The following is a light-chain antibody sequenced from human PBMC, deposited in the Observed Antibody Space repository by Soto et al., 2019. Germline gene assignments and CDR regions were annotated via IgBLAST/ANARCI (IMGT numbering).Light chain of an antibody. CDR3: QQRSNWL. CDR2: DAS. J-gene: IGKJ3*01. Sequence: EIVLTQSPATLSLSPGERATLSCRASQSVNNYVAWYQQKPGQAPRLLIYDASNRATGIPARFSGSGSGTDFTLTISSLEPEDFAVYYCQQRSNWLVGPGTKVDIK. V-gene: IGKV3-11*01. CDR1: QSVNNY.